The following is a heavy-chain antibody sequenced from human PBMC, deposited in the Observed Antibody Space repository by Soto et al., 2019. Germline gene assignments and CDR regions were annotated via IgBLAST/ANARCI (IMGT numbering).Heavy chain of an antibody. CDR2: IKQDGSEK. Sequence: GGALRLSCADSGLTFSGYLMSWVRQSPGKGLEWVANIKQDGSEKYYVDSVKGRFTISRDNAENSLYLQMNSLRAEDTAVYYCAKYGGPAANYYYFDYWGQGTLVTVSS. V-gene: IGHV3-7*01. CDR1: GLTFSGYL. D-gene: IGHD2-2*01. CDR3: AKYGGPAANYYYFDY. J-gene: IGHJ4*02.